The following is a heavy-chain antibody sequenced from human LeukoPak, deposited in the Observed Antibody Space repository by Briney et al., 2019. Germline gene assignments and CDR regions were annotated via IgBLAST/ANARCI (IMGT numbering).Heavy chain of an antibody. CDR1: GGSFSGYY. J-gene: IGHJ4*02. V-gene: IGHV4-59*08. D-gene: IGHD2-15*01. Sequence: SETLSLTCAVYGGSFSGYYWSWIRQPPGKGLEWIGYISSSGSANYNPSLTSRVTMSVATSKNQFSLKLSSVTAADTAVYYCARQGSEYCSGGSCYRIFDYWGQGTLVTVSS. CDR3: ARQGSEYCSGGSCYRIFDY. CDR2: ISSSGSA.